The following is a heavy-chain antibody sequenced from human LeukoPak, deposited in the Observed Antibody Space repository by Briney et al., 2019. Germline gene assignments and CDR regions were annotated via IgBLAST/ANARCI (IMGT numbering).Heavy chain of an antibody. Sequence: GGSLRFSCAASGLTFSSFDMHWVGQPTGQGLDWVSTIGTASDTYYPGSVEGRFTLSRDNAKNSLYLQMNSLTAGDTAVYYCARGPPRGKYYYMDVWGKGTTVTVSS. CDR1: GLTFSSFD. D-gene: IGHD1-1*01. V-gene: IGHV3-13*01. J-gene: IGHJ6*03. CDR3: ARGPPRGKYYYMDV. CDR2: IGTASDT.